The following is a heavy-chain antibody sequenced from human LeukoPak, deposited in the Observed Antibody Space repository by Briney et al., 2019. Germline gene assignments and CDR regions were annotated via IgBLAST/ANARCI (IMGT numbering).Heavy chain of an antibody. Sequence: PGGSLRLSCAASGFTFSSYGMHWVRQAPGKGLEWVAVIWYDGGNKYYADSVKGRFTISRDNSKNTLYLQMNSLRAEDTAVYYCARGHSSSWYLPDYYYYGMDVWGKGTTVTVSS. V-gene: IGHV3-33*01. CDR2: IWYDGGNK. CDR1: GFTFSSYG. J-gene: IGHJ6*04. CDR3: ARGHSSSWYLPDYYYYGMDV. D-gene: IGHD6-13*01.